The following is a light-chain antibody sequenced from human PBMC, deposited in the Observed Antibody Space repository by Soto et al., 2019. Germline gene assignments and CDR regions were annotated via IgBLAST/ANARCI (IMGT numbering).Light chain of an antibody. V-gene: IGLV1-44*01. J-gene: IGLJ2*01. CDR3: ATWDDRLNGVV. Sequence: QSVLTQPPSASGTPGQRVSISCSGSSSNFGSNTENWYQQLPGTAPKLLIYSDNHRPSGVPDRFSGSKSGTSASLAISGLQSEDEADYYCATWDDRLNGVVFGGGTKVTVL. CDR1: SSNFGSNT. CDR2: SDN.